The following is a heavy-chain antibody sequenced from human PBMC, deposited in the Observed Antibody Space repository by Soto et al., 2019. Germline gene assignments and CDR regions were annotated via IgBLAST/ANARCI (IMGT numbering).Heavy chain of an antibody. CDR2: IYYSGST. D-gene: IGHD6-13*01. V-gene: IGHV4-61*01. Sequence: SETLSLTCTVSGGSVSSGSYYWSWIRQPPGKGLEWIGYIYYSGSTNFNPSLKSRVTISVDTPKNQFSLKLSSVTAADTAVYYCARDSSSWYVSYYYGMDVWGQGTTVTVSS. CDR1: GGSVSSGSYY. J-gene: IGHJ6*02. CDR3: ARDSSSWYVSYYYGMDV.